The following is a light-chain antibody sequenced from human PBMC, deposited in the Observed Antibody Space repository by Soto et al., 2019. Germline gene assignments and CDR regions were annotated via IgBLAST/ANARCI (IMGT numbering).Light chain of an antibody. V-gene: IGKV1-5*03. Sequence: DIQMTQSPPTLSASVGDRVTITCRASHNLKNWLAWYQQKPGKAPKLLIYFASSLESGVPTRFSGSGSGTEFTLTINSLQPDDFATYYCQQYNSYSSGTFGQGTKVEIK. CDR2: FAS. CDR3: QQYNSYSSGT. J-gene: IGKJ1*01. CDR1: HNLKNW.